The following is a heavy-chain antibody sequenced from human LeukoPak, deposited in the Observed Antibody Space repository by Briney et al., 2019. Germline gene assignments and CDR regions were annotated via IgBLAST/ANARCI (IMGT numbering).Heavy chain of an antibody. D-gene: IGHD2-15*01. J-gene: IGHJ5*02. CDR2: IYPGDSDT. CDR3: ARQSIYCSGGSCSPGWFDP. CDR1: GYSFTSYW. Sequence: GESLKISCKGSGYSFTSYWIGWVRQMPGKGLEWMGIIYPGDSDTRYSPSFQGQVTISADKSISTAYLQWSSLKASDTAMYYCARQSIYCSGGSCSPGWFDPWGQGTLVTVSS. V-gene: IGHV5-51*01.